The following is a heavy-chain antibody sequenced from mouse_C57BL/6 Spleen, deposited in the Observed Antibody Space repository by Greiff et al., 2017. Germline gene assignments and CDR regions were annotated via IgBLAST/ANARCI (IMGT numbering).Heavy chain of an antibody. D-gene: IGHD2-3*01. J-gene: IGHJ4*01. CDR1: GFSLTSYG. CDR2: IWSGGST. Sequence: VQGVESGPGLVQPSQSLSITCTVSGFSLTSYGVHWVRQSPGKGLEWLGVIWSGGSTDYNAAFISRLSISKDNSKSQVFFKMNSLQADDTAIYYCARNPDGYLSYAMDYWGQGTSVTVSS. CDR3: ARNPDGYLSYAMDY. V-gene: IGHV2-2*01.